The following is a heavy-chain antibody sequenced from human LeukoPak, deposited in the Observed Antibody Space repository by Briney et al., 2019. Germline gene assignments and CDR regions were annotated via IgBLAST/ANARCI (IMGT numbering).Heavy chain of an antibody. D-gene: IGHD2-15*01. CDR1: GFTFSSYW. J-gene: IGHJ4*02. CDR3: AREIRYCSGSKCYLFDY. Sequence: GGSLRLSCAASGFTFSSYWMTWVRQAPGKGLEWVSYISSSGSTIYYADSVKGRFTISRDNAKNSLYLQMNSLRAEDTAVYYCAREIRYCSGSKCYLFDYWGQGTLVTVSS. CDR2: ISSSGSTI. V-gene: IGHV3-48*04.